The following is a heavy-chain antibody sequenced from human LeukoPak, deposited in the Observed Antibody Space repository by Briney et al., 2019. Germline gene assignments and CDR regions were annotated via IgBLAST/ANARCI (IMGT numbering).Heavy chain of an antibody. CDR3: AKDGSRHYDFWSGYLYYFDY. Sequence: GSLRLSCAASGFTFSSYSMNWVRQAPGKGLEWVSAISGSGGSTYYADSVKGRFTISRDNSKNTLYLQMNSLRAEDTAVYYCAKDGSRHYDFWSGYLYYFDYWGQGTLVTVSS. V-gene: IGHV3-23*01. D-gene: IGHD3-3*01. J-gene: IGHJ4*02. CDR1: GFTFSSYS. CDR2: ISGSGGST.